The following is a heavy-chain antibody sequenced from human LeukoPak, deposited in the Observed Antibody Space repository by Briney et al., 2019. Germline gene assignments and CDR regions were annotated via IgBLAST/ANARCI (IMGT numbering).Heavy chain of an antibody. CDR3: AKDPGLGYYFDY. Sequence: GSLRLSCAASGFTFSSYGMHWVRQAPGKGLEWVAFIRYDGSNKYYADSVKGRFTISRDNSKNTLYLQMNSLRAEDTAVHYCAKDPGLGYYFDYWGQGTLVTVSS. J-gene: IGHJ4*02. CDR2: IRYDGSNK. V-gene: IGHV3-30*02. D-gene: IGHD3/OR15-3a*01. CDR1: GFTFSSYG.